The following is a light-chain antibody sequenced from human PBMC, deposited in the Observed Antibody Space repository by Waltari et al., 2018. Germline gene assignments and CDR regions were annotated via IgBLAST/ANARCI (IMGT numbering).Light chain of an antibody. CDR2: DTS. V-gene: IGLV7-46*01. J-gene: IGLJ3*02. Sequence: QAVVTQEPSLTVSPGGTVTLTCASSTGPVTSGHYPYWFQQKPGQAPRTLIYDTSNTHSWTPARFTGSLVGGKAALTLSGAQPEDEAEYYCLLFYNGPRVFGGGTKLTVL. CDR1: TGPVTSGHY. CDR3: LLFYNGPRV.